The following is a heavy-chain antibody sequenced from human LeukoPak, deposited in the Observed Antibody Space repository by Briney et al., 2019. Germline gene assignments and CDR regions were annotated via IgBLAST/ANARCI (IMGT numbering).Heavy chain of an antibody. CDR3: ARGISVTPFDY. J-gene: IGHJ4*02. V-gene: IGHV4-34*01. Sequence: SETLSLTCAVYGGSFSGYYWSWIRQPPGKGLQWIGEINHSGSTNYNPSLKSRVTISVDTSKNQFSLKLSSVTAADTAVYYCARGISVTPFDYWGQGTLVTVSS. D-gene: IGHD4-17*01. CDR1: GGSFSGYY. CDR2: INHSGST.